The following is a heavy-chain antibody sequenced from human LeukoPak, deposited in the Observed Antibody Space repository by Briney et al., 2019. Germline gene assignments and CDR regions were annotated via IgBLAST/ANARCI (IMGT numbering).Heavy chain of an antibody. CDR2: IYPGDSDT. CDR3: ARSGYSSGWYPEYFQH. J-gene: IGHJ1*01. CDR1: GYSFTTYW. Sequence: GESLKISCKGSGYSFTTYWIGWVRQVPGKGLEWVGIIYPGDSDTRYSPSFQGQVTISADKSISTAYLQWSSLKASDTAMYYCARSGYSSGWYPEYFQHWGQGTLVTVSS. V-gene: IGHV5-51*01. D-gene: IGHD6-19*01.